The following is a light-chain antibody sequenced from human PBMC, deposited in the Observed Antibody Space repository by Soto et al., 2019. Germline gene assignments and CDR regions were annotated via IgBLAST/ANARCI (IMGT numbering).Light chain of an antibody. V-gene: IGKV3-15*01. J-gene: IGKJ1*01. Sequence: EIVMTQSPATLSVSPGERATLSCRASQSVSSNLAWYQQKPGQAPRLLIYGASTRATGIPAWFSGSGSGTEFTLTISSLQSEDLAVYYCQQYNNWPPWTFGQGTKVEIK. CDR2: GAS. CDR3: QQYNNWPPWT. CDR1: QSVSSN.